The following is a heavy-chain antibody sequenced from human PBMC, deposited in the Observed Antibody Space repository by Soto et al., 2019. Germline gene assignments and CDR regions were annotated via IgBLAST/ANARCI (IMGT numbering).Heavy chain of an antibody. J-gene: IGHJ4*02. Sequence: QVQLVQSGAEVKKPGSSVKVSCKAYGGTFSSYAISWVRQAPGQGLEWMGGIIPIFGTANYAQKFQGRVTITADESTSTAYMELSSLRSEDTAVYYCASPGDIVATKPFDYWGQGTLVTVSS. CDR3: ASPGDIVATKPFDY. CDR1: GGTFSSYA. V-gene: IGHV1-69*01. CDR2: IIPIFGTA. D-gene: IGHD5-12*01.